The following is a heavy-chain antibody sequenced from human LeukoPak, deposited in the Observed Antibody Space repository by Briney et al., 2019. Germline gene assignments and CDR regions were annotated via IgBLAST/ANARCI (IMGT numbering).Heavy chain of an antibody. Sequence: SQTLSLTCTVSGGSISSSGYYWSWIRQHPGKGLEWIGYIYYSGSTYYNPSLKSRVTISVDTSKNQFSLKLSSVTAADTAVYYCARVAVVRGVIAAYYFDYWGQGTVVTVSS. J-gene: IGHJ4*02. CDR2: IYYSGST. V-gene: IGHV4-31*03. CDR1: GGSISSSGYY. CDR3: ARVAVVRGVIAAYYFDY. D-gene: IGHD3-10*01.